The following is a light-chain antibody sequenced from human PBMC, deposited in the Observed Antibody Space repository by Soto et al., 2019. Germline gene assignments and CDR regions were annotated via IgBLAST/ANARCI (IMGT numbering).Light chain of an antibody. Sequence: EIVLTQSPGTLSLSPGERATLSWMAIQSVSSSYLAWYQQKPGQAPRLLIYGASSRATGIPDRFSGSGSGTDFTLTISRLEPEDFAVYYCQQYGSSPPFTFGQGTKVDI. J-gene: IGKJ1*01. CDR3: QQYGSSPPFT. CDR1: QSVSSSY. V-gene: IGKV3-20*01. CDR2: GAS.